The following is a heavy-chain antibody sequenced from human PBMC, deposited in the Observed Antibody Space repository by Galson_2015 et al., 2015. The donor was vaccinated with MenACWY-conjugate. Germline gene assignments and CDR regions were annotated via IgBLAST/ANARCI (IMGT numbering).Heavy chain of an antibody. D-gene: IGHD6-25*01. Sequence: SLRLSCAASGFTFNNYWMTWVRQAPGKGLEWVANINQGRGDKYYEDSVKGRFTITRDNAQKYLYLQMNSLRAEDTAVYYCAIRGYRGGAGAAWGQGTLVTVSS. V-gene: IGHV3-7*03. CDR2: INQGRGDK. J-gene: IGHJ5*02. CDR3: AIRGYRGGAGAA. CDR1: GFTFNNYW.